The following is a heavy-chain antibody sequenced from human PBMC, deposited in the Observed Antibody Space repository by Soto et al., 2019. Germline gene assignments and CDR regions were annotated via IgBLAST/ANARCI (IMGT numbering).Heavy chain of an antibody. Sequence: GGSLRLSCAASGFTFSNYWMHWVRQAPGKGLVWVSRITSDGSSTSYADSVKGRFTISRDNAKNTLYLQMNSLRAEDTAVYYCARPHTAAAGYWGQGTLVTVSS. CDR2: ITSDGSST. V-gene: IGHV3-74*01. CDR1: GFTFSNYW. CDR3: ARPHTAAAGY. D-gene: IGHD2-15*01. J-gene: IGHJ4*02.